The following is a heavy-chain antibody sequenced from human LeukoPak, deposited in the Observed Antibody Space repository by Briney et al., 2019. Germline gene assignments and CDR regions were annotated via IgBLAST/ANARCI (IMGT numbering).Heavy chain of an antibody. CDR2: INTDGSST. V-gene: IGHV3-74*01. D-gene: IGHD4-23*01. Sequence: PGGSLRLSCAASGFTFNNYWMHWVRQAPGKGLLWVSRINTDGSSTSYADSVKGRFTITRDNAKNMVYLQMNSLRGEDTAVYYCARRDDYGGNSLDYWGQGTLVTVSS. CDR3: ARRDDYGGNSLDY. J-gene: IGHJ4*02. CDR1: GFTFNNYW.